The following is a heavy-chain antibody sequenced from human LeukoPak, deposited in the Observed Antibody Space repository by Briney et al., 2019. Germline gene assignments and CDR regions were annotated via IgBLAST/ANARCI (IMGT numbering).Heavy chain of an antibody. CDR1: GFTFSFYG. Sequence: GGPLRLSCAASGFTFSFYGMHWVRQASGKGLERVTVEWYDGSKKYYADSVKGRFTISRDNSKNTVYLQMNSLRAEDTAVYYCARDSEWGLLRSDYWGQGTLVTVSS. J-gene: IGHJ4*02. V-gene: IGHV3-33*01. CDR3: ARDSEWGLLRSDY. D-gene: IGHD1-26*01. CDR2: EWYDGSKK.